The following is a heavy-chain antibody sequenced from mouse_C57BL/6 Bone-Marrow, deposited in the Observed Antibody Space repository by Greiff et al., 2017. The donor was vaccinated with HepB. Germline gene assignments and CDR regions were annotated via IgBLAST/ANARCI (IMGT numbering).Heavy chain of an antibody. J-gene: IGHJ3*01. Sequence: EVQLQESGGGLVQPGGSMKLSCAASGFTFSDAWMDWVRPSPEKGLEWVAEIRNKANNHATYYAESVKGRFTISRDDSKSSVYLQMNSLRAEDTGIYYCTRSTWLRREAWFAYWGQGTLVTVSA. CDR3: TRSTWLRREAWFAY. CDR2: IRNKANNHAT. D-gene: IGHD2-2*01. CDR1: GFTFSDAW. V-gene: IGHV6-6*01.